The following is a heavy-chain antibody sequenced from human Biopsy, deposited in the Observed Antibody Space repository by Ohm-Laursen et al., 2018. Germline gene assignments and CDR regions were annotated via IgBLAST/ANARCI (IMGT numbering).Heavy chain of an antibody. D-gene: IGHD2-2*01. J-gene: IGHJ4*02. CDR3: ARDGIVVVPAAFHLDN. CDR2: IYYDGLNK. CDR1: GFMFSSYG. V-gene: IGHV3-33*01. Sequence: SLRLSCAASGFMFSSYGMHWVRQAPGKGLEWVAVIYYDGLNKEYADSVKGRFTISRDNSKNTLFLRMNSLRAEDTAVYYCARDGIVVVPAAFHLDNWGQGILVTVSS.